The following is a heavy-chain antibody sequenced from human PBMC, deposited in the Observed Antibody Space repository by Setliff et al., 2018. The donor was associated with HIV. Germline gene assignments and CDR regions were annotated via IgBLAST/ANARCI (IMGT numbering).Heavy chain of an antibody. CDR1: GFTFSSYA. CDR2: ISGSASST. CDR3: AKVSSGVDY. D-gene: IGHD3-22*01. Sequence: LRLSCAASGFTFSSYAMSWVRQAPGKGLEWVSAISGSASSTYYADSVKGRFTISRDNSKNTLYLQMNSLRAEDTAVYYCAKVSSGVDYWGQGTLVTVSS. J-gene: IGHJ4*02. V-gene: IGHV3-23*01.